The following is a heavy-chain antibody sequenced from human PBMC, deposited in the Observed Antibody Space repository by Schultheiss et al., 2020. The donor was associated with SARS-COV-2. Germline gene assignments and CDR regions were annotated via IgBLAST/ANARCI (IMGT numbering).Heavy chain of an antibody. CDR1: GFTFSNAW. CDR3: TTDPGSIVWYYGMDV. Sequence: GGSLRLSCAASGFTFSNAWMSWVRLAPGKGLEWVGRIKSKTDGGTTDYAAPVKGRFTISRDDSKNTLYLQMNSLKTEDTAVYYCTTDPGSIVWYYGMDVWGQGTTITVSS. CDR2: IKSKTDGGTT. V-gene: IGHV3-15*01. D-gene: IGHD1-1*01. J-gene: IGHJ6*02.